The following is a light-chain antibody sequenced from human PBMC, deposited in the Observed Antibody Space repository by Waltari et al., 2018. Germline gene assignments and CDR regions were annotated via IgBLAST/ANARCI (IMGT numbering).Light chain of an antibody. Sequence: QSALTQPASVSGSPGPSITISCTGTSGDIGRHNFVSWYQQHPGKAPRLMIFDVSNRPSGVSDRFSGSKSGNAASLTISGLQAEDEADYYCSTYSPSGTPYVFGTGTEVTVL. CDR2: DVS. J-gene: IGLJ1*01. CDR3: STYSPSGTPYV. CDR1: SGDIGRHNF. V-gene: IGLV2-14*03.